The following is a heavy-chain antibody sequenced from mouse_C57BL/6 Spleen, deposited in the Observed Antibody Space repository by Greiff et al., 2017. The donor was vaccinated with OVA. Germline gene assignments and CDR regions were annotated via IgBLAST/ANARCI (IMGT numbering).Heavy chain of an antibody. Sequence: VQLQQPGAELVKPGASVKLSCKASGYTFTSYWMHWVKQRPGQGLEWIGMIHPNSGSTNYNEKFKSKATLTVDKSSSTAYMQLSSLTSEDSAVYYCAYPYDYDSDWYFDVWGTGTTVTVSS. CDR2: IHPNSGST. CDR1: GYTFTSYW. CDR3: AYPYDYDSDWYFDV. V-gene: IGHV1-64*01. J-gene: IGHJ1*03. D-gene: IGHD2-4*01.